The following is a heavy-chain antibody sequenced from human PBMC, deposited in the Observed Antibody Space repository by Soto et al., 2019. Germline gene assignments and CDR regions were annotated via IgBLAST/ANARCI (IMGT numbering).Heavy chain of an antibody. Sequence: SVKVSCKAPGGTFGSDAITWVRQAPGQGLEWVGRIIPIFGTTNYAQNLQGRVTISADKSTLTSYMELHSLTSDDTALYYCARDRTDSGYYTNWLDPWGQGTQVTVSS. CDR3: ARDRTDSGYYTNWLDP. V-gene: IGHV1-69*06. D-gene: IGHD3-22*01. CDR1: GGTFGSDA. J-gene: IGHJ5*02. CDR2: IIPIFGTT.